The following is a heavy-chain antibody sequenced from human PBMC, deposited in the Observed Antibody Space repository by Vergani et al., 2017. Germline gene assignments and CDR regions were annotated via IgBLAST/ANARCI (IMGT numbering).Heavy chain of an antibody. D-gene: IGHD1-26*01. V-gene: IGHV3-30*03. Sequence: QVQLVESGGGVVQPGRSLRLSCAASGFTFSSYGMHWVRQAPGKGLEWVAVISYEGSNKYDADSVKGRFTISRDNSKNTLYLQMNSLRAEDTAVYYCASHGGYGYYYYGMDVWGQGTTVTVSS. CDR2: ISYEGSNK. J-gene: IGHJ6*02. CDR3: ASHGGYGYYYYGMDV. CDR1: GFTFSSYG.